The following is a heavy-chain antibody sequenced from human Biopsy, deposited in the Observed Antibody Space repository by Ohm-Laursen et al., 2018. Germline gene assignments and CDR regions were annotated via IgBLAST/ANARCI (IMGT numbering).Heavy chain of an antibody. CDR3: AKVSPTILSSFDY. Sequence: SLRLSCEASGFTFSTYAMSWVRQAPGKGLEWVSSITSSGASTDFADSVKGRFTISRDNSKNTLYLQMNSLRAEDTAVYYCAKVSPTILSSFDYWGQGTLVTVSS. J-gene: IGHJ4*02. CDR1: GFTFSTYA. V-gene: IGHV3-23*01. CDR2: ITSSGAST. D-gene: IGHD3-9*01.